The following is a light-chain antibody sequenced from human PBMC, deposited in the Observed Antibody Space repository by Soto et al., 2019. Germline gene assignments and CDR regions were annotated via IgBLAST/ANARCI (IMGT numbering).Light chain of an antibody. J-gene: IGKJ4*01. CDR3: QQYNSYLLT. CDR1: QSISNW. V-gene: IGKV1-5*03. CDR2: KAS. Sequence: DIQMTQSPSTLSASVGDRVTITCRASQSISNWLAWYQQKPGKAPKLLIYKASNLQSGVPSRFSGSGFGTEFTLTISSLQPDDFATYYCQQYNSYLLTFGGGTKVEIK.